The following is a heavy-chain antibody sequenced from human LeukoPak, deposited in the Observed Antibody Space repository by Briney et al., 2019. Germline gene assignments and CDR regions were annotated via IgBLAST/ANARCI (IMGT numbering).Heavy chain of an antibody. Sequence: SETLSLTCTVSGGSISRYYWSWIRQPPGKGLEWIGYIYYSGSTNYNPSLKSRVTISVDTSKNQFSLKLSSVTAADTAVYYCARHRWTGTFNFDYWGQGTLVTVSS. CDR2: IYYSGST. J-gene: IGHJ4*02. V-gene: IGHV4-59*08. CDR3: ARHRWTGTFNFDY. D-gene: IGHD1-1*01. CDR1: GGSISRYY.